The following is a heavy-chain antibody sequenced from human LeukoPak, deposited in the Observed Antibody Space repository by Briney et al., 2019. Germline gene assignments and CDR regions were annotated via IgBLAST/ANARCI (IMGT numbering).Heavy chain of an antibody. CDR3: AKNRIPTAITPDS. CDR1: GFSFNTYG. Sequence: GGSLRLSCAASGFSFNTYGMHWVRQAPGKELEWVAVIPYDGSNKYYADSVKGRFTISRDNSKNTLYLQMNSLRAEDTAVYYCAKNRIPTAITPDSWGQGTLVTVSS. J-gene: IGHJ5*01. V-gene: IGHV3-30*18. D-gene: IGHD2-2*02. CDR2: IPYDGSNK.